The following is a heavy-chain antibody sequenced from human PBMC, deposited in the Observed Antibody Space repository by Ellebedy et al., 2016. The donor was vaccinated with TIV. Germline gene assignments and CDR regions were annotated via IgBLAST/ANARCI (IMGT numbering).Heavy chain of an antibody. Sequence: GESLKISCAASGFTFSSYAMHWVRQAPGKGLEWVAVMSNDGSNTYYVDSVRGRFTVSRDNSKDTVFLQMTSLIDEDTAMYYCERDLRWDWSGQRLDYWGQGILVTVSS. CDR2: MSNDGSNT. J-gene: IGHJ4*02. CDR1: GFTFSSYA. D-gene: IGHD3-3*01. CDR3: ERDLRWDWSGQRLDY. V-gene: IGHV3-30*03.